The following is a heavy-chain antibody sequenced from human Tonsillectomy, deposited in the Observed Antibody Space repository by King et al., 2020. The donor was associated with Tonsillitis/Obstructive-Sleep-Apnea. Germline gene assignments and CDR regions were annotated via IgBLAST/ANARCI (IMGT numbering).Heavy chain of an antibody. V-gene: IGHV1-18*01. J-gene: IGHJ4*02. CDR3: ARDFTIFGVVTPSY. D-gene: IGHD3-3*01. CDR2: ISTDNGNT. Sequence: QVQLVESGAEVKKPGASVKVSCKASGYTFTRYGISWVRQAPGQGLEWMGWISTDNGNTNYAQKLQGRVTMTTDTSTSTAYMDLRSLRFDDTAVYYCARDFTIFGVVTPSYWGQGTLVTVSS. CDR1: GYTFTRYG.